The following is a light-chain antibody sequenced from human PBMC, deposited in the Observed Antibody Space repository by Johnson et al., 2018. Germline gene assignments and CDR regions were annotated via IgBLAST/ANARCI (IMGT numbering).Light chain of an antibody. CDR1: SSNIGNNY. CDR3: GTWDSSLSAGNV. CDR2: ENN. V-gene: IGLV1-51*02. Sequence: QSVLTQPPSVSAAPGQKVTISCSGSSSNIGNNYVSWYQQLPGTAPKLLIYENNKRPSGIPDRFSGSKSGTSATLGITGLQTGVEADYYCGTWDSSLSAGNVFGTRNKVSGL. J-gene: IGLJ1*01.